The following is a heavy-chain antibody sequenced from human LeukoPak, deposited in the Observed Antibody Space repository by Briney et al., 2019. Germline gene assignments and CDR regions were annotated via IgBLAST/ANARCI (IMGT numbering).Heavy chain of an antibody. CDR1: GFTVSSNY. CDR2: IYSGGST. D-gene: IGHD4-11*01. CDR3: AREAYYSNYASDY. Sequence: GGSLRLSCAASGFTVSSNYMSWVRQAPGKGLEWVSVIYSGGSTYYADSVQGRFTISRDHSKNTLYLQMNSLRAEDTAVYYCAREAYYSNYASDYWGQGPLVTVS. V-gene: IGHV3-66*02. J-gene: IGHJ4*02.